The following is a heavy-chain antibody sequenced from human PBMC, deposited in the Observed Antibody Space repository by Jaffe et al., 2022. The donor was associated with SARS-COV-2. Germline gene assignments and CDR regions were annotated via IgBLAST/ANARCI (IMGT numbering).Heavy chain of an antibody. CDR2: INHSGST. CDR1: GGSFSGYY. D-gene: IGHD3-16*01. Sequence: QVQLQQWGAGLLKPSETLSLTCAVYGGSFSGYYWSWIRQPPGKGLEWIGEINHSGSTNYNPSLKSRVTISVDTSKNQFSLKLSSVTAADTAVYYCARVGDRNMGVGSGDTLFDYWGQGTLVTVSS. V-gene: IGHV4-34*01. CDR3: ARVGDRNMGVGSGDTLFDY. J-gene: IGHJ4*02.